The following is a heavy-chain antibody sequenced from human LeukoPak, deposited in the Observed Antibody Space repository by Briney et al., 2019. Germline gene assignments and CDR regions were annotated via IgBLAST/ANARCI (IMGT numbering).Heavy chain of an antibody. D-gene: IGHD6-13*01. CDR1: GGSISSSSYY. Sequence: PSETLSLTCTVSGGSISSSSYYWGWIRQPPGKGLEWIGSIYYSGSTYYNPPLKSRVTISVDTSKNQFSLKLSSVTAADTAVYYCARGVSEIAAAGIPWFDPWGQGTLVTVSS. J-gene: IGHJ5*02. CDR2: IYYSGST. CDR3: ARGVSEIAAAGIPWFDP. V-gene: IGHV4-39*01.